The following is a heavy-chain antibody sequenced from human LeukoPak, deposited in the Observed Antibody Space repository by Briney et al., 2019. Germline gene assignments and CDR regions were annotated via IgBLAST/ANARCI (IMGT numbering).Heavy chain of an antibody. J-gene: IGHJ4*02. V-gene: IGHV3-7*05. D-gene: IGHD1-14*01. CDR2: INQDGVEK. CDR1: GFTFSAYW. Sequence: GGSLRLSCAATGFTFSAYWMGWVRQAPGKGLQWVANINQDGVEKYYVDSVKGQFTISRDNGKNSLYLQINSLSAEDTAVYYCARPSSRIYFDYWGQGTLVTVSS. CDR3: ARPSSRIYFDY.